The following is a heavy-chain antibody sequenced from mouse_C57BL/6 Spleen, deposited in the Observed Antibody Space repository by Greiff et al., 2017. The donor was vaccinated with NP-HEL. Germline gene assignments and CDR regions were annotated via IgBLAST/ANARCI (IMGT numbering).Heavy chain of an antibody. CDR1: GFTFSSYT. Sequence: EVKLMESGGGLVKPGGSLKLSCAASGFTFSSYTMSWVRQTPEKRLEWVATISGGGGNTYYPDSVKGRFTISRDNAKNTLYLQMSSLRSEDTAVYYCARHEGNGSSYYWYFDVWGTGTTVTVSS. D-gene: IGHD1-1*01. CDR2: ISGGGGNT. J-gene: IGHJ1*03. V-gene: IGHV5-9*04. CDR3: ARHEGNGSSYYWYFDV.